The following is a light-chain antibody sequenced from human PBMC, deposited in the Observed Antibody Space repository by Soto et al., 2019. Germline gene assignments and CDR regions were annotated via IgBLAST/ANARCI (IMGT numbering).Light chain of an antibody. CDR2: EGS. CDR3: CSYAGSSTLSVV. J-gene: IGLJ2*01. V-gene: IGLV2-23*01. CDR1: SSDVGSYNL. Sequence: QSALTQPVSVSGSPGQAITISCTGTSSDVGSYNLVSWYQQHPGKAPKLMIYEGSKRPSGVSNRFSGSKSGNTASLTISGLQAQDESDYYCCSYAGSSTLSVVFGGGTKVTVL.